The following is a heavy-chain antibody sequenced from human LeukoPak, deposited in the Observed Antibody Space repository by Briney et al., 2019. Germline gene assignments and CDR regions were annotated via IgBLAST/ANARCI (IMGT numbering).Heavy chain of an antibody. CDR3: ARDYGDAFDV. Sequence: GGSLRLSCAPSGFTFSNYWMHWVRQAPGKGLVWVSLINSDGSSTNYADSVKGRFTIYRDNAKNTLYLQMNSLRAEDTAVYYCARDYGDAFDVWGQGTMVTVSS. CDR1: GFTFSNYW. CDR2: INSDGSST. V-gene: IGHV3-74*01. J-gene: IGHJ3*01. D-gene: IGHD4-17*01.